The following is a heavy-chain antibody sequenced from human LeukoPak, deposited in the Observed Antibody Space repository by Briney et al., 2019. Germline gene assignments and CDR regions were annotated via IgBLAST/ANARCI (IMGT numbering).Heavy chain of an antibody. CDR3: TRNNWFDP. Sequence: SETLSLTCAVYGGSFSSYYWSWIRQSQGKGLEWIGEINHSGTTKYNPSLKSRVTISVDTPQNQFSLRLSSVTAADTAVYYCTRNNWFDPWGQGTLVTVSS. V-gene: IGHV4-34*01. CDR2: INHSGTT. J-gene: IGHJ5*02. CDR1: GGSFSSYY.